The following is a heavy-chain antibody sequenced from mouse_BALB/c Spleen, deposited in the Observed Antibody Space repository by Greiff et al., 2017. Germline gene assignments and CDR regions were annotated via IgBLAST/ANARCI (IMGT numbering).Heavy chain of an antibody. J-gene: IGHJ3*01. V-gene: IGHV1-19*01. Sequence: EVKLVESGPELVKPGASVKMSCKASGYTFTDYYMDWVKQSHGESFEWIGRVNPYNGGTSYNQKFKGKATLTVDKSSSTAYMELNSLTSEDSAVYYCANLWGGFAYWGQGTLVTVSA. CDR1: GYTFTDYY. CDR3: ANLWGGFAY. CDR2: VNPYNGGT. D-gene: IGHD1-1*02.